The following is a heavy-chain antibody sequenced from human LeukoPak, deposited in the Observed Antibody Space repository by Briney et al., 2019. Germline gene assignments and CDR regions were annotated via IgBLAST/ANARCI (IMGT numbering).Heavy chain of an antibody. D-gene: IGHD2-8*01. V-gene: IGHV4-59*01. CDR1: GGSISSYY. CDR2: IYYSGST. CDR3: ARDRIGPTNYYFDY. J-gene: IGHJ4*02. Sequence: SGTLSLTCTVSGGSISSYYWSWIRQPPGKGLEWIGYIYYSGSTNYNPSLKSRVTISVDTSKNQFSLKLSSVTAADTAVYYCARDRIGPTNYYFDYWGQGTLVTVSS.